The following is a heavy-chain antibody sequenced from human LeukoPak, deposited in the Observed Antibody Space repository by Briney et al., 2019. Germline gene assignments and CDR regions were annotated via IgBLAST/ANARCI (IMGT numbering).Heavy chain of an antibody. Sequence: ASVKVSCKASGDTFNSYAISWVRQAPGQGLEWMGRIIPIFATTNYAQKFQGRVTITTDESTSTAYMELCSLRSEDTAVYYCARDLANWGSSFDYWGQGTLVTVSS. CDR1: GDTFNSYA. V-gene: IGHV1-69*05. CDR2: IIPIFATT. J-gene: IGHJ4*02. D-gene: IGHD7-27*01. CDR3: ARDLANWGSSFDY.